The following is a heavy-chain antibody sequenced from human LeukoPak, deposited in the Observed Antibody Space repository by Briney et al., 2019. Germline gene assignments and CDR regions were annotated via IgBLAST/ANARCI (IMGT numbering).Heavy chain of an antibody. J-gene: IGHJ4*02. Sequence: SVKVSCKAYGDTFSNYAISWVRQAPGQGLEWMGGIIPIFGTTNYAQKFRGRLTVTADRSTRTAYMELSSLTSEDTAVYYCARSNYDILTGYQAWGQGTLVTVSS. CDR2: IIPIFGTT. D-gene: IGHD3-9*01. CDR1: GDTFSNYA. V-gene: IGHV1-69*06. CDR3: ARSNYDILTGYQA.